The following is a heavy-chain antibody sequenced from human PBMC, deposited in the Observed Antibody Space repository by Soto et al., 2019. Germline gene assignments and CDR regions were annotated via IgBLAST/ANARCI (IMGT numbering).Heavy chain of an antibody. J-gene: IGHJ5*02. CDR3: AKNSPLPS. Sequence: PGGSLRLSCAASGFTFSSYGMHWVRQAPGKGLEWVAVISYDGSNKYYADSVKGRFTISRDNSKNTLYLQMNSLRAEDTAVYYCAKNSPLPSWGQGTLVTVSS. CDR1: GFTFSSYG. D-gene: IGHD2-2*01. V-gene: IGHV3-30*18. CDR2: ISYDGSNK.